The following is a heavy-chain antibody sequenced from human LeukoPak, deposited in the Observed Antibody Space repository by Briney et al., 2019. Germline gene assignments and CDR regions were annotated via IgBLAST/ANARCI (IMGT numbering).Heavy chain of an antibody. Sequence: GRSLRLSCAASGFTFSSYAMHWVRQAPGKGLEWVAVISYDGSNKYCADSVKGRFTISRDNSKNTLYLQMNSLRAEDTAVYYCARDLFLSNWFDPWGQGTLVTVSS. D-gene: IGHD3-3*01. CDR2: ISYDGSNK. J-gene: IGHJ5*02. CDR3: ARDLFLSNWFDP. V-gene: IGHV3-30*04. CDR1: GFTFSSYA.